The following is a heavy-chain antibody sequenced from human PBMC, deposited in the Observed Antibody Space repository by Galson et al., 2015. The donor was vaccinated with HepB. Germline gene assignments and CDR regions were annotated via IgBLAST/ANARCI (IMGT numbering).Heavy chain of an antibody. CDR2: IYTSGST. CDR1: GGSISSGSYY. Sequence: LSLTCTVSGGSISSGSYYWSWIRQPAGKGLEWIGRIYTSGSTNYNPSLKSRVTMSVDTSKNQFSLKLSSVTAADTAVYYCAREASPPIGYDFWSGYYTNWFDPWGQGTLVTVSS. D-gene: IGHD3-3*01. V-gene: IGHV4-61*02. CDR3: AREASPPIGYDFWSGYYTNWFDP. J-gene: IGHJ5*02.